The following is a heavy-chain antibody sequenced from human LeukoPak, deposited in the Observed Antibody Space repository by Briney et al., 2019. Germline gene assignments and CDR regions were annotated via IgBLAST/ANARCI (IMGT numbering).Heavy chain of an antibody. CDR2: VLSDGSRK. D-gene: IGHD7-27*01. J-gene: IGHJ4*02. Sequence: PGGSLRLSCAASGFTFSSHGMHWVRQAPGKGLEWVAYVLSDGSRKYYADSVKGRFTISRDDSKNTLFLQMSSLRPEDTALYYCAKDFNWGWDYWGQGTLVTVPS. CDR1: GFTFSSHG. CDR3: AKDFNWGWDY. V-gene: IGHV3-30*02.